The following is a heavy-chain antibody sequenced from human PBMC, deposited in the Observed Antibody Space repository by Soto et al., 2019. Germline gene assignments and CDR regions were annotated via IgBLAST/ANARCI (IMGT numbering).Heavy chain of an antibody. Sequence: SETLSLTCTVSGGSISSYYWSWIRQPPGKGLEWIGYIYYSGSTNYNPSLKSRVTISVDTSKNQFSLKLSSVTAADTAVYYCARVRIAAAAPSYYYYYGMDVWGQGTTVTVS. V-gene: IGHV4-59*01. CDR2: IYYSGST. J-gene: IGHJ6*02. CDR3: ARVRIAAAAPSYYYYYGMDV. D-gene: IGHD6-13*01. CDR1: GGSISSYY.